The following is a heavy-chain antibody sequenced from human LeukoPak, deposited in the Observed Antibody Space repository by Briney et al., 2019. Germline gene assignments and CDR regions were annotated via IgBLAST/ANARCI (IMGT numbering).Heavy chain of an antibody. D-gene: IGHD1-26*01. CDR1: GGSISSYY. J-gene: IGHJ4*02. Sequence: SETLSLTCTVSGGSISSYYWSWIRQPPGKGLEWIGYIYYSGSTNYNPSLKSRVTISVDTSKNQFSLKLSSVTAADTAVYYCARGPSGSYYLRSGIYYFDYWGQGTLVTVSS. CDR2: IYYSGST. V-gene: IGHV4-59*12. CDR3: ARGPSGSYYLRSGIYYFDY.